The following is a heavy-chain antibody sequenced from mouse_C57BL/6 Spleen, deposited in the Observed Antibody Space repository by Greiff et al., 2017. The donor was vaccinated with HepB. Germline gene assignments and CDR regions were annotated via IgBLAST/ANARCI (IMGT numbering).Heavy chain of an antibody. CDR3: AREGFYGNYPFAY. CDR1: GYSFTSYY. J-gene: IGHJ3*01. CDR2: IYPGSGNT. D-gene: IGHD2-1*01. V-gene: IGHV1-66*01. Sequence: VQLQQSGPELVKPGASVKISCKASGYSFTSYYIHWVKQRPGQGLEWIGWIYPGSGNTKYNEKFKGKATLTADTSSSTAYMQLSSLTSEDSAVYYCAREGFYGNYPFAYWGQGTLVTVSA.